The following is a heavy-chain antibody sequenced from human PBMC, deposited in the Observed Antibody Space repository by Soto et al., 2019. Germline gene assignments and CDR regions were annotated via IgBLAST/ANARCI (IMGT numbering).Heavy chain of an antibody. Sequence: QVQLQESGPGLVKPSQTLSLTCTVSGGSICSGGYYWSWIRQHPGKGLESIGYIYYSGSTYYNPSLKSRVTISEDTSKNHFAQKLSSVTAADTAVYYCARGLLWKNFDYWGQGTLVTVSS. CDR1: GGSICSGGYY. J-gene: IGHJ4*02. D-gene: IGHD3-3*01. CDR2: IYYSGST. CDR3: ARGLLWKNFDY. V-gene: IGHV4-31*03.